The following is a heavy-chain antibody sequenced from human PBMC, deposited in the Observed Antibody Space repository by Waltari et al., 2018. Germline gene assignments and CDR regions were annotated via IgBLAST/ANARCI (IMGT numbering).Heavy chain of an antibody. J-gene: IGHJ6*02. D-gene: IGHD6-13*01. CDR3: ARAFVNIAARGMDA. Sequence: EVLLVESGGGLVKPGGSLRLSCAASGFTFDGYGRYWVRQAPGKGLVWVSTISSNGNYGTYADAVRGRFTISRDNAKNTLYLQMNSLTAEDTAVYYCARAFVNIAARGMDAWGQGTAVTVSS. V-gene: IGHV3-74*01. CDR2: ISSNGNYG. CDR1: GFTFDGYG.